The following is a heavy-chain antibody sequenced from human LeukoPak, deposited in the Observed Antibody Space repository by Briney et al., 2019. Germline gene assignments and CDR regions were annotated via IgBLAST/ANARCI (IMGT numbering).Heavy chain of an antibody. Sequence: PSETLSLTCAVSDYSISSGYYWGWIRQPPRKGLEGMGSFFHSGSTYYNPSLKSRVTISVDTPKNQFSLKLSSVTAADTAVYYCAAGYCSGGSCYSVVHDAFDIWGQGTMVTVSS. CDR1: DYSISSGYY. CDR2: FFHSGST. CDR3: AAGYCSGGSCYSVVHDAFDI. V-gene: IGHV4-38-2*01. D-gene: IGHD2-15*01. J-gene: IGHJ3*02.